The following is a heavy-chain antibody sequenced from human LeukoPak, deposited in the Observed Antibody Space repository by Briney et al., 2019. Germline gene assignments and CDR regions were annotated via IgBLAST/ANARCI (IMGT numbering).Heavy chain of an antibody. CDR1: GFTFSSYS. D-gene: IGHD5-18*01. J-gene: IGHJ4*02. CDR3: AKDGSGETAKTKGGEPPDY. Sequence: PGGSLRLSCAASGFTFSSYSMNWVRQAPGKGLEWVSYISSSSSTVYYADSVKGRFTISRDNAKNSLYLQMNSLRAEDTAVYYCAKDGSGETAKTKGGEPPDYWGQGTLVTVSS. V-gene: IGHV3-48*04. CDR2: ISSSSSTV.